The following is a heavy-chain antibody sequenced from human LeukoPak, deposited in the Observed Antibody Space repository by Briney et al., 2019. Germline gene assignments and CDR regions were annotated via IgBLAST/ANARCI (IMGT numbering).Heavy chain of an antibody. CDR1: GFTFSSYA. CDR2: ISYDGSDE. Sequence: GGSLRLSCAAYGFTFSSYAIHWVRQAPGKGLDWVAVISYDGSDEYYADSVKGRFTISRHNSKKTMYLQMTSLRVEDTAVYYCAREYCDRTRCYGMDVWGQGTTVTVSS. D-gene: IGHD2-2*01. J-gene: IGHJ6*02. CDR3: AREYCDRTRCYGMDV. V-gene: IGHV3-30-3*01.